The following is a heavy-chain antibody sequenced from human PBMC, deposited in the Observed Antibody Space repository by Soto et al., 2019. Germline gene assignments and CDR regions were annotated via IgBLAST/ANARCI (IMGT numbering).Heavy chain of an antibody. J-gene: IGHJ4*02. V-gene: IGHV3-66*01. CDR1: GFIVSNNY. CDR3: ARDSPTVKT. D-gene: IGHD4-17*01. CDR2: IYSGGTI. Sequence: EVQLVESGGGLVQPGGSLRLSCEASGFIVSNNYMSWVRQAPGKGLEWVSVIYSGGTIYYADSVKGRFTISRDNSKNSLYLQMNSLRAEDTAVYYCARDSPTVKTWGQGTLVTVSS.